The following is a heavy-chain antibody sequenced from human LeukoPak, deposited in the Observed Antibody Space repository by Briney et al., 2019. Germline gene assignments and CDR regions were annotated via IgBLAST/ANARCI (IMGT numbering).Heavy chain of an antibody. CDR3: ARVTVPVIAAAGKGYYYYMDA. CDR1: VGSFSGYY. Sequence: SETLSLSCAVSVGSFSGYYWSWIRQPPGKGLEWVGEINHIGSTNYNTSPKSRVTTSVDTSKNQFSLKLSSVAAADTAVFFCARVTVPVIAAAGKGYYYYMDAWGKGTTVTVSS. D-gene: IGHD6-13*01. V-gene: IGHV4-34*01. J-gene: IGHJ6*03. CDR2: INHIGST.